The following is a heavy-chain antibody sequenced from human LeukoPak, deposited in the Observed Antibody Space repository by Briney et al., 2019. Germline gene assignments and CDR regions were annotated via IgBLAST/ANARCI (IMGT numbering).Heavy chain of an antibody. CDR2: IYYSGSS. V-gene: IGHV4-39*01. J-gene: IGHJ4*02. D-gene: IGHD5-24*01. Sequence: SETLSLTCSVSGGSISSSSSYWGWIRQPPGKGLEWIGSIYYSGSSFDNPALKSRVTISVDTSKNQFSLKLSSVAAADTAVYYCARHRSGWLQSSFDYWGQGTLVTVSS. CDR3: ARHRSGWLQSSFDY. CDR1: GGSISSSSSY.